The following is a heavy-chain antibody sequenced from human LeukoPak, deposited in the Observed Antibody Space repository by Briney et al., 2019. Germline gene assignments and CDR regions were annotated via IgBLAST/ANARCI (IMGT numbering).Heavy chain of an antibody. V-gene: IGHV3-15*01. CDR3: TTDRATFYYYYGMDV. D-gene: IGHD3-16*01. CDR1: GFTFSSYS. Sequence: GGSLRLSCAASGFTFSSYSMNWVRQAPGKGLEWVGRIKSKTDGGTTDYAAPVKGRFTISRDDSKNTLYLQMNSLKTEDTAVYYRTTDRATFYYYYGMDVWGQGTTVTVSS. J-gene: IGHJ6*02. CDR2: IKSKTDGGTT.